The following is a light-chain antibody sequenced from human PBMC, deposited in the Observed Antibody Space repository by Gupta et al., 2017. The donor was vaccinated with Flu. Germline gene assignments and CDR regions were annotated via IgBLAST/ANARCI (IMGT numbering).Light chain of an antibody. J-gene: IGLJ3*02. CDR3: GTWDSSLSSWV. V-gene: IGLV1-51*02. Sequence: KVTISCSGHSSNIGNNYVSWYQQLPGTAPKLLIYENNKRPSGIPDRFSGSKSGTSATLGITGLQTGDEADYYCGTWDSSLSSWVFGGGTKLTVL. CDR2: ENN. CDR1: SSNIGNNY.